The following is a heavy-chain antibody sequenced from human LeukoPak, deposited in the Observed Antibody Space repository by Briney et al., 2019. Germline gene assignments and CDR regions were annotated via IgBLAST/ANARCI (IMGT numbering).Heavy chain of an antibody. CDR1: GFTFSSYG. CDR3: ASGTSYYVQ. Sequence: PGGSLRLSCAASGFTFSSYGMHWVRQAPGKGLEWVAVIWYDGSNKYYADSVKGRFTISRDNAKNSLYLQMNSLRAEDTAVYYCASGTSYYVQWGQGTLVTVSS. CDR2: IWYDGSNK. J-gene: IGHJ4*02. V-gene: IGHV3-33*03. D-gene: IGHD3-10*02.